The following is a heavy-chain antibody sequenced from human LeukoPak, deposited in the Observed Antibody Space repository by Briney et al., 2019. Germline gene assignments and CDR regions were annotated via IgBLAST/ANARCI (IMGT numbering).Heavy chain of an antibody. V-gene: IGHV4-30-2*01. Sequence: PSETLSLTCAVSGGSISSGGYSWSWIRQPPGKGLEWIGYIYHSGSTYYNPSLKSRVTISVDRSKNQFSLKLSSVTAADAAVYYCARGSYYDSSGTFTDAFGIWGQGTMVTVSS. CDR1: GGSISSGGYS. J-gene: IGHJ3*02. CDR3: ARGSYYDSSGTFTDAFGI. CDR2: IYHSGST. D-gene: IGHD3-22*01.